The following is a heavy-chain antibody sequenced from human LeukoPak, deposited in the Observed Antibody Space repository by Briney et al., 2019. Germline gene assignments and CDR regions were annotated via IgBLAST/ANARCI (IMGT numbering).Heavy chain of an antibody. J-gene: IGHJ1*01. CDR1: GGSISSGGYY. D-gene: IGHD1-26*01. V-gene: IGHV4-31*03. CDR3: ARGVGKWPGLYFQH. Sequence: SETLSLTCTVSGGSISSGGYYWSWIRQHPGKGLEWIGYIYYSGSTYYNPSLKSRVTISVDTSKNQFSLKLSSVTAADTAVYYCARGVGKWPGLYFQHWGQGTLVTVSS. CDR2: IYYSGST.